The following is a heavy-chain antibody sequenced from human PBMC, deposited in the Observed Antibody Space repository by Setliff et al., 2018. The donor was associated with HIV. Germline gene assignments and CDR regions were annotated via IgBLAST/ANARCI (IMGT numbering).Heavy chain of an antibody. CDR2: SGNGGII. D-gene: IGHD6-19*01. J-gene: IGHJ1*01. CDR3: ARRQYHSGWGFQY. V-gene: IGHV3-23*01. CDR1: GFPFSAYA. Sequence: PGGSLRLSCEASGFPFSAYAFSWVRQAPGKGLEWVSTSGNGGIIVYTDSVKGRFSISRDNAKNSLYLQMNSLRAEDTAVYYCARRQYHSGWGFQYWGQGTLVTAPQ.